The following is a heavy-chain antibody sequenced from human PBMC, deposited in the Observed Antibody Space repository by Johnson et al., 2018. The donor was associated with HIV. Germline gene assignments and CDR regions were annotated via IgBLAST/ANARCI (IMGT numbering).Heavy chain of an antibody. CDR2: IKHDGSEK. Sequence: MQLVESGGGVVQPGGSLRLSCVVSGFAFGTYWMSWARQAPGKGLAWVANIKHDGSEKFYVDSVKGRFTISRDNAKNSLYLLMDSLRAEDTAVYYCARKGVAFDIWGQGTMVTVSS. J-gene: IGHJ3*02. D-gene: IGHD2-8*01. V-gene: IGHV3-7*05. CDR3: ARKGVAFDI. CDR1: GFAFGTYW.